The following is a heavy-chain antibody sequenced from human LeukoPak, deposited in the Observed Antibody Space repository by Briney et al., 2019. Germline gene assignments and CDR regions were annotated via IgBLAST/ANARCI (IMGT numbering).Heavy chain of an antibody. V-gene: IGHV4-59*12. CDR2: VYNSGGT. Sequence: SETLSLTCTGSGGSINSYYWTWIRQPQGKGLEWIANVYNSGGTNYNPSLKSRVTISVYMFKNQFSLKLTSVTAADTAVYYCARLRSGMDVWGQGTTVTVSS. CDR3: ARLRSGMDV. CDR1: GGSINSYY. J-gene: IGHJ6*02.